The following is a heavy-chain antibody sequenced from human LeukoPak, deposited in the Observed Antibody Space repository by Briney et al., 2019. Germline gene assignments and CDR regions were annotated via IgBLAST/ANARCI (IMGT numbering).Heavy chain of an antibody. V-gene: IGHV4-4*07. Sequence: TSETLSLTCTVSGGSISSYYWSWIRQPAGKGLEWIGRIYTSGSTNYNPSLKSRVTMSVDTSKNQFSLKLSSVTAADTAVYYCARDVVVVPAARKYYFDYWGRGTLVTVSS. D-gene: IGHD2-2*01. CDR3: ARDVVVVPAARKYYFDY. CDR1: GGSISSYY. J-gene: IGHJ4*02. CDR2: IYTSGST.